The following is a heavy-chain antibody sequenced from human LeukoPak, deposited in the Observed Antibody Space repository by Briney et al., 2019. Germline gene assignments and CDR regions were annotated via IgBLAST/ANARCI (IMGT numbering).Heavy chain of an antibody. J-gene: IGHJ6*04. Sequence: GGSLRLSCAASGFSVSNNYISWVRQPPGKGLEWISVIYAGGSTFYTDSVKGRFTTSRDNSKNTVYLQMDRLTPEDTAVYYYARDPTGASVWGRGTTVTVSS. CDR3: ARDPTGASV. CDR1: GFSVSNNY. CDR2: IYAGGST. V-gene: IGHV3-53*01. D-gene: IGHD1-14*01.